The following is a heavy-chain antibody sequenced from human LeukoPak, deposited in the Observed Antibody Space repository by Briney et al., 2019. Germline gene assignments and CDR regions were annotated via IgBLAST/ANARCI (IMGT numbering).Heavy chain of an antibody. CDR2: IIPIFGTA. Sequence: SVKVSCKASGGTFSSYAISWVRQAPGQGLERMGGIIPIFGTANYAQKFQGRVTITTDESTSTAYMELSSLRSEDTAVYYCASTGSVAGFDYWGQGTLVTVSS. V-gene: IGHV1-69*05. CDR1: GGTFSSYA. D-gene: IGHD6-19*01. CDR3: ASTGSVAGFDY. J-gene: IGHJ4*02.